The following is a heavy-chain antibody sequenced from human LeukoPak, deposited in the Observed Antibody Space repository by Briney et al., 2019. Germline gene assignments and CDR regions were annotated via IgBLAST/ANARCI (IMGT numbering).Heavy chain of an antibody. CDR1: GYTFTGYY. D-gene: IGHD2-2*01. J-gene: IGHJ4*02. Sequence: ASVKVSCKASGYTFTGYYMHWVRQAPGQGLEWMGWINPNSGGTKYAQKFQGRVTMTRDTSISTAYMELSRLRSDDTAVYYCATSTSCYFSSLCYQFLDYWGEGTLVTVSS. CDR3: ATSTSCYFSSLCYQFLDY. V-gene: IGHV1-2*02. CDR2: INPNSGGT.